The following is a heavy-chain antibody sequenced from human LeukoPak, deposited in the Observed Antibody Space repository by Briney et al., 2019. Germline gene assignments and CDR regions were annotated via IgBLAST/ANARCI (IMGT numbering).Heavy chain of an antibody. J-gene: IGHJ4*02. CDR2: IFHAGST. V-gene: IGHV4-4*02. Sequence: PSETLSLTCAVSGASISTHLWWGWVRQPPGKGLEWVGEIFHAGSTNYNPSLKSRVTISLDKSRNHFSLDLRSVTAADTAIYYCIRNNYYALGTHNFDYWGQGTLVTVSS. CDR3: IRNNYYALGTHNFDY. CDR1: GASISTHLW. D-gene: IGHD3-10*01.